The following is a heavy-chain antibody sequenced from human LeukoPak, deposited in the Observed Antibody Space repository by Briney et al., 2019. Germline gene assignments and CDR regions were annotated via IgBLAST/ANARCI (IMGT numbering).Heavy chain of an antibody. J-gene: IGHJ6*02. V-gene: IGHV7-4-1*02. CDR1: GYTFTSYA. CDR3: ARDGGTIMGGRWFGELLYQPNYYYGMDV. D-gene: IGHD3-10*01. Sequence: ASVKVSCKASGYTFTSYAMNWVRQAPGQGLEWMGWINTNTGNPTYAQGFTGRFVFSLDTSVSTAYLQISSLKAEDTAVYYCARDGGTIMGGRWFGELLYQPNYYYGMDVWGQGTTVTVSS. CDR2: INTNTGNP.